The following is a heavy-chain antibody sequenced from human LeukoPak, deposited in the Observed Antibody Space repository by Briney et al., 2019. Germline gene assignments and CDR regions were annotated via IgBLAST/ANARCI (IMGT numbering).Heavy chain of an antibody. CDR1: GFTFSSYE. J-gene: IGHJ3*02. Sequence: PGGSLRLSCAASGFTFSSYEMNWVRQAPRKRLEWVSYISTSVLTTYHADSVKGRFTISRDNAKNSLYLQMNSLRVEDTAVYYCARSIHYDAFDIWGQGTMVTVSS. CDR3: ARSIHYDAFDI. CDR2: ISTSVLTT. V-gene: IGHV3-48*03.